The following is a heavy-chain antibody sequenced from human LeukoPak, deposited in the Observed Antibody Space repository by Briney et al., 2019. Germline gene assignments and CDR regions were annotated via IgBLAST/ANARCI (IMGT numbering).Heavy chain of an antibody. CDR1: GDSVSSNSAA. J-gene: IGHJ4*02. V-gene: IGHV6-1*01. Sequence: SQTLSLTCAISGDSVSSNSAAWNWIRQSPSRGVEGLGRTYYRSKWYYDYAGSVKSRITINPDTSKNPFSLPLNPVTPEDTAVYYCTRELDYWGQGTLVAVSS. CDR3: TRELDY. CDR2: TYYRSKWYY.